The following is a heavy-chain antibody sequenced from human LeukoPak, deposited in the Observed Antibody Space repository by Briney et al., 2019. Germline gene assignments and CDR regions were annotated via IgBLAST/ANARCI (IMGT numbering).Heavy chain of an antibody. J-gene: IGHJ4*02. Sequence: ASVKVSCKASGYTFTSYGISWVRQAPGQGLEWMGWITTHSSKTNYAQKFQGRVTMTTDTSTSTAYMELKSLTSDDTAVYYCARDAPDYGDSDRGDYWGQGTLVTVSS. D-gene: IGHD4-17*01. CDR2: ITTHSSKT. CDR3: ARDAPDYGDSDRGDY. CDR1: GYTFTSYG. V-gene: IGHV1-18*01.